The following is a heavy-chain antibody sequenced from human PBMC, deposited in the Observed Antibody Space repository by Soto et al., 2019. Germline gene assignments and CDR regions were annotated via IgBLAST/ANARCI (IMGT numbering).Heavy chain of an antibody. CDR1: GGSISSSNW. V-gene: IGHV4-4*02. D-gene: IGHD6-19*01. CDR3: TTDGLAVAVFDY. CDR2: IYHSGST. Sequence: PSETLSLTCAVSGGSISSSNWWSWVRQPPGKGLEWIGEIYHSGSTNYNPSLKSRVTISRDDSKNTLYLQMNSLKTEDTAVYYCTTDGLAVAVFDYWGQGTLVTVSS. J-gene: IGHJ4*02.